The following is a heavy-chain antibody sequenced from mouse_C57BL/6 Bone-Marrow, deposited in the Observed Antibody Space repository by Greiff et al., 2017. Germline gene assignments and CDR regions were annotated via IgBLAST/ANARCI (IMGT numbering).Heavy chain of an antibody. D-gene: IGHD2-1*01. CDR3: ARYNYGNAWFAY. CDR1: GFTFTDYY. V-gene: IGHV7-3*01. Sequence: DVKLQESGGGLVQPGGSLSLSCAASGFTFTDYYMSWVRQPPGKALEWLGFIRNKANGYTTEYSASVKGRFTISRDNSQSILYLQMNALRAEDSATYYCARYNYGNAWFAYWGQGTLVTVSA. J-gene: IGHJ3*01. CDR2: IRNKANGYTT.